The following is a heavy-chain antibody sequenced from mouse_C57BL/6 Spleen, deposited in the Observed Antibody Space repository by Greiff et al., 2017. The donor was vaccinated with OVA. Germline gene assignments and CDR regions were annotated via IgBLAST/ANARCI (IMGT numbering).Heavy chain of an antibody. CDR3: ARRDYYGIY. CDR2: FLPGSGST. V-gene: IGHV1-9*01. J-gene: IGHJ2*01. D-gene: IGHD1-1*01. Sequence: QVHVKQSGAVLMKPGASVKLSCRATGYTFTGYWIEWGKQTPGHGLEWIGEFLPGSGSTNYNEKLKGKATFTADTSSNTAYMQLSTLTTENSAIYYAARRDYYGIYCGQGTTLTVSS. CDR1: GYTFTGYW.